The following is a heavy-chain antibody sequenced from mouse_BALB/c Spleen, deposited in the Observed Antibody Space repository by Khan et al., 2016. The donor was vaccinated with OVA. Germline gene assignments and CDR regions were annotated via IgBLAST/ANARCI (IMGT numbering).Heavy chain of an antibody. CDR1: GFSLSRYD. D-gene: IGHD2-14*01. CDR2: IWGGGGK. J-gene: IGHJ4*01. V-gene: IGHV2-6-4*01. CDR3: ARAYYWYGGCDAIDY. Sequence: QVQLKESGPGLVAPSQSLSSTCTVSGFSLSRYDIHWVRQPPGKGLEWLGVIWGGGGKDYNSTLNSRLSTSKDNSTSQVFLKLYSLQSEDTTMDYCARAYYWYGGCDAIDYWGQGTSVTVSS.